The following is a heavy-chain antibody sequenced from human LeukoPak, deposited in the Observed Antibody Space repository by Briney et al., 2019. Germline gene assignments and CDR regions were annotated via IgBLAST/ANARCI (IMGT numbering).Heavy chain of an antibody. D-gene: IGHD4-17*01. Sequence: GGYLRLSCAASGFTFSSYEMNWVRQAPGKGLEWVSYISSSGSTIYYADSVKGRFTISRDNAKNSLYLQMNSLRAEDTAVYYCARDRDDNDYGDYVNYRGVWGKGTTVTISS. CDR2: ISSSGSTI. V-gene: IGHV3-48*03. CDR1: GFTFSSYE. CDR3: ARDRDDNDYGDYVNYRGV. J-gene: IGHJ6*03.